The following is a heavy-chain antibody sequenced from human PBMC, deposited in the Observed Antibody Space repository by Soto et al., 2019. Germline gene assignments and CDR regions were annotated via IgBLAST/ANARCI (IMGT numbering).Heavy chain of an antibody. V-gene: IGHV4-59*08. Sequence: PSETLSLTCTVSGGSISSYYWSWIRQPPGKGLEWIGYIYYSGSTNYNPSLKSRVTISVDTSTNQFSLKLSSVTAADTAVYYCAGTQDVRYCSSTSCFFFDYWGQGTLVTVSS. J-gene: IGHJ4*02. CDR1: GGSISSYY. CDR3: AGTQDVRYCSSTSCFFFDY. CDR2: IYYSGST. D-gene: IGHD2-2*01.